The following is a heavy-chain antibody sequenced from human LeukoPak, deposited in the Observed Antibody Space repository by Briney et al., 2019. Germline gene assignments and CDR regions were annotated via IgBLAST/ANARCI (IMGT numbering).Heavy chain of an antibody. Sequence: ASVKVSCKASEYAFTSHAINWVRQAPGQGLEWMGWINTNTGNPSYAQGFTGRFVFSLDTSVSTSYLQISSLKAEDTAVYFCDRGDWTIWGQGTLVTVSS. D-gene: IGHD2-21*02. J-gene: IGHJ4*02. CDR3: DRGDWTI. V-gene: IGHV7-4-1*02. CDR2: INTNTGNP. CDR1: EYAFTSHA.